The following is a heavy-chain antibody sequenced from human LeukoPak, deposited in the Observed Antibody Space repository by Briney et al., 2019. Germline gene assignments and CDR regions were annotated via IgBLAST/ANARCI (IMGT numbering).Heavy chain of an antibody. CDR1: GGSISSGGYY. J-gene: IGHJ4*02. Sequence: SETLSLTCTVSGGSISSGGYYWSWIRQHPGKGLEWIGYIYYSGSTYYNPSLKSRVTISVDTSKNQFSLKLTSVTAADTAVYYCARVGSGNHDYWGQGTLVTVSS. CDR3: ARVGSGNHDY. CDR2: IYYSGST. D-gene: IGHD1-26*01. V-gene: IGHV4-31*03.